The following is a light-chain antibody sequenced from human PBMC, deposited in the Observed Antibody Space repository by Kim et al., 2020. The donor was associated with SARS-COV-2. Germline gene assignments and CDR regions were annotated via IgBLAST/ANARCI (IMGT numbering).Light chain of an antibody. CDR3: QQYGSPWT. CDR2: GAS. J-gene: IGKJ1*01. V-gene: IGKV3-20*01. Sequence: LSPGERAALSCRASQSVSSSYLAWYQQKPGQAPRLLIYGASSRATGIPDRFSGSGSGTDFTLTISRLEPEDFAVYYCQQYGSPWTFGQGTKVDIK. CDR1: QSVSSSY.